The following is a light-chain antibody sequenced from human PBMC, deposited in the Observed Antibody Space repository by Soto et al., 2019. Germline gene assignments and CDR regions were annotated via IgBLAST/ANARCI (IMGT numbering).Light chain of an antibody. V-gene: IGKV1-5*01. CDR1: QSISSW. J-gene: IGKJ1*01. Sequence: DIQMTQSPSTLSASVGDRLTITCRASQSISSWLAWYQQKPGKAPKLLIFDASSLESGVPSRFSGSGSGTEFTLPISSLQPDDFATYYCQQYNSYSKTFGQGTKVDIK. CDR3: QQYNSYSKT. CDR2: DAS.